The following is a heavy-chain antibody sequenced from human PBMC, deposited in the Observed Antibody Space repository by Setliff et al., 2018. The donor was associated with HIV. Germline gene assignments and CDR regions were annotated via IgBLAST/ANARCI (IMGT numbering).Heavy chain of an antibody. CDR1: GYTFSTYP. CDR3: ARGKDSTMNPYAFDI. Sequence: ASVKVSCKTTGYTFSTYPMHWVRQAPGQRLEWMGWINTGNDNTRYSQKFQGRVTITRDTSASTAYMELSSLTSEDTAVYYCARGKDSTMNPYAFDIWGQGTMVTVSS. J-gene: IGHJ3*02. V-gene: IGHV1-3*04. D-gene: IGHD3-22*01. CDR2: INTGNDNT.